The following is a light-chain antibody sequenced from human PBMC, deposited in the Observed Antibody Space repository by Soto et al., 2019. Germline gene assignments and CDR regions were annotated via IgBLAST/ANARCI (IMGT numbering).Light chain of an antibody. J-gene: IGKJ1*01. V-gene: IGKV1-5*03. CDR2: KAS. CDR3: QQYNSYRT. Sequence: DIQMTQSPSTLSASVGDRVTITCRASQSISSWLAWYQQKPGKAPKLLIYKASSLESGVPSRFSGSGSGTEFTLTISSLQPDDFATYYCQQYNSYRTFGQGTKVVMK. CDR1: QSISSW.